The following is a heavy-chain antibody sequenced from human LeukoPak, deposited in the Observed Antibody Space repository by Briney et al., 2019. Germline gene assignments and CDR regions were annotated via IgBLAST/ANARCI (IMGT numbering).Heavy chain of an antibody. CDR2: ISAYNGNT. Sequence: ASVKVSCKASGYTFTSYGISWVRQAPGQGIEWMGWISAYNGNTNYAQKLQGRVTMTTDTSTSTAYMELRSLRSDDTAVYYCARVARGDYDILTGYYHQDAFDIWGQGTMVTVSS. J-gene: IGHJ3*02. CDR3: ARVARGDYDILTGYYHQDAFDI. D-gene: IGHD3-9*01. CDR1: GYTFTSYG. V-gene: IGHV1-18*01.